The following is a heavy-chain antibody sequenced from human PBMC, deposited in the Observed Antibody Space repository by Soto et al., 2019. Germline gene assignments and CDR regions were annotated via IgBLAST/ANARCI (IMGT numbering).Heavy chain of an antibody. V-gene: IGHV4-4*07. CDR1: GGSMNNYF. J-gene: IGHJ5*02. CDR2: IYSSGST. Sequence: SETLSLTCAVSGGSMNNYFWSWIRQSAGKGLECIGRIYSSGSTYYNPSLKSRVTMSVGTSKNQFSLRLTSMTAADTAVYYCARGLSAFDPWGQGTLLTVSS. CDR3: ARGLSAFDP.